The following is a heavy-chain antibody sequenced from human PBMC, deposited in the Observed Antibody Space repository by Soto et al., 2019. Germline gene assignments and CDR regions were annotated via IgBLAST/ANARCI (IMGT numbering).Heavy chain of an antibody. J-gene: IGHJ6*02. CDR2: INPNSGGT. CDR3: AICSSTSCYRQNYYYYGMDV. Sequence: ASVTVSCKASGYTFTGYYMHWVRQAPGQGLEWMGWINPNSGGTNYAQKFQGWVTMTRDTSISTAYMELSRLRSDDTAVYYCAICSSTSCYRQNYYYYGMDVWGQGTTVTVSS. CDR1: GYTFTGYY. V-gene: IGHV1-2*04. D-gene: IGHD2-2*01.